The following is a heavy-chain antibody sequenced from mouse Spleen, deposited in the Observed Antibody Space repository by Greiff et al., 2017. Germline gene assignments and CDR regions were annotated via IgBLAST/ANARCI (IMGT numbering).Heavy chain of an antibody. CDR2: ISNGGGST. CDR3: ARHAYYGSSYYFDY. CDR1: GFTFSDYY. Sequence: EVKVVESGGGLVQPGGSLKLSCAASGFTFSDYYMYWVRQTPEKRLEWVAYISNGGGSTYYPDTVKGRFTISRDNAKNTLYLQMSRLKSEDTAMYYCARHAYYGSSYYFDYWGQGTTLTVSS. V-gene: IGHV5-12*01. J-gene: IGHJ2*01. D-gene: IGHD1-1*01.